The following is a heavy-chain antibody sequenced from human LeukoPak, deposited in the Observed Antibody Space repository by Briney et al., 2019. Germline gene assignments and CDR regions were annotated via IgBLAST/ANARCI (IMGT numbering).Heavy chain of an antibody. CDR3: ARDLVRGVNYYYYGMDV. CDR1: GFTFSSYA. CDR2: ISYDGSNK. V-gene: IGHV3-30-3*01. Sequence: GRSLRLSCAASGFTFSSYAMHWVRQAPGKGLEWVAVISYDGSNKYYADSVKGRFTISGDNSKNTLYLQMNSLRAEDTAVYYCARDLVRGVNYYYYGMDVWGQGTTVTVSS. J-gene: IGHJ6*02. D-gene: IGHD3-10*01.